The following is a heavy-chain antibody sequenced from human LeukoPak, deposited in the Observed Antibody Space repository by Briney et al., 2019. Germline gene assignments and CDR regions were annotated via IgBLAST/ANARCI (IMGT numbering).Heavy chain of an antibody. CDR3: ARSVGKQQLVPRDYYYYYMDV. Sequence: ASVKVSCKASGYTFTDYYMNWVRQAPGQGLEWMGWISAYNGNTNYAQKLQGRVTMTTDTPTSTAYMELRSLRSDDTAVYYCARSVGKQQLVPRDYYYYYMDVWGKGTTVTVSS. CDR2: ISAYNGNT. V-gene: IGHV1-18*04. CDR1: GYTFTDYY. D-gene: IGHD6-13*01. J-gene: IGHJ6*03.